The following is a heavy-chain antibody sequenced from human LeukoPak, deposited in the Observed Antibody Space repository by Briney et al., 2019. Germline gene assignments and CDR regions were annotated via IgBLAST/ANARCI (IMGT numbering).Heavy chain of an antibody. V-gene: IGHV3-7*01. CDR3: ASLDGNAWWLY. CDR2: IKQDGSEK. CDR1: GFTFSSYW. Sequence: GGSLRLSCAASGFTFSSYWMSWVRQAPGKGLEWVANIKQDGSEKYYVDSVKGRFTISRDNAKNSLYLQMNSLRAEDTAVYYCASLDGNAWWLYWGQGTLVTVSS. J-gene: IGHJ4*02. D-gene: IGHD2-15*01.